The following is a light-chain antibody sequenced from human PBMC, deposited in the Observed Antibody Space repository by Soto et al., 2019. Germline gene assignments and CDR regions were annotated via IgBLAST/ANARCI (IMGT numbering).Light chain of an antibody. J-gene: IGKJ5*01. CDR3: QQYYTTPIT. Sequence: DIVMTHSPDSLAVSLGERATINCKSSQSVLYTSNNKNYLAWYQQKPGQPPKLVIYWASTRESGVPDRFSGSGSGTDFTLTASSLQAEDVAVYYCQQYYTTPITFGQGTRLEV. V-gene: IGKV4-1*01. CDR2: WAS. CDR1: QSVLYTSNNKNY.